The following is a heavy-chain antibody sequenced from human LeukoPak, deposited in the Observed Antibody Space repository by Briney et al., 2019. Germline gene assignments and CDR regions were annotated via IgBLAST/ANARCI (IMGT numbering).Heavy chain of an antibody. CDR3: ARHLSGTTMSHYFDF. Sequence: PSETLSLTCTVSGDSISSGRNYWGWIRQSPGKGLEWIASIYSSGNTHSNPSLKSRVSISVDTSKNQVSLKLHSVTASDAAIYYCARHLSGTTMSHYFDFWGQGTLVTVSS. D-gene: IGHD1-1*01. V-gene: IGHV4-39*01. CDR2: IYSSGNT. CDR1: GDSISSGRNY. J-gene: IGHJ4*02.